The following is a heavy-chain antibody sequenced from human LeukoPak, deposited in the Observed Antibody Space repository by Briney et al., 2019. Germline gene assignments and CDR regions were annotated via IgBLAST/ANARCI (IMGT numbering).Heavy chain of an antibody. CDR2: ISNSASTI. D-gene: IGHD2-15*01. Sequence: NHGGSLRLSSVASGFRFSDYYMSSVRQAPGEGREWVSYISNSASTIYYADSVKGRFTISRDNAKNSLYLQMNSLRAEDTAVYYCARVWWQQPEYWGQGTLVTVSS. CDR3: ARVWWQQPEY. CDR1: GFRFSDYY. J-gene: IGHJ4*02. V-gene: IGHV3-11*01.